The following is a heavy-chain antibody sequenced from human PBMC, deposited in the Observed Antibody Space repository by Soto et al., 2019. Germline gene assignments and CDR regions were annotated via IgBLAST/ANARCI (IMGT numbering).Heavy chain of an antibody. CDR2: SYYSGST. CDR1: GGSISSGDYY. D-gene: IGHD1-7*01. Sequence: QVQLQESGPGLVKPSQTLSLTCTVSGGSISSGDYYWSWIRQPPGKGLEWIGYSYYSGSTYYNQSLKSQVTISVDTSKNQFSLKLSSVTAADTAVYYCARAGTTGVAVDYWGQGTLVTVSS. CDR3: ARAGTTGVAVDY. V-gene: IGHV4-30-4*01. J-gene: IGHJ4*02.